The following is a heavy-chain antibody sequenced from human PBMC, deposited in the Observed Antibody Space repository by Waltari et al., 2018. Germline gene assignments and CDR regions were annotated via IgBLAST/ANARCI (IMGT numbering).Heavy chain of an antibody. CDR3: GTQRLGAHIDF. J-gene: IGHJ4*02. CDR2: INPSDSDT. V-gene: IGHV5-51*01. CDR1: GYRFPV. D-gene: IGHD1-26*01. Sequence: QLVQSGAAVKKPGDPLKISCQGSGYRFPVINPSDSDTRYSPSFQGQVTISVETSISTAYLHWSSLKASDTAIYYCGTQRLGAHIDFWGQGTLVTVSS.